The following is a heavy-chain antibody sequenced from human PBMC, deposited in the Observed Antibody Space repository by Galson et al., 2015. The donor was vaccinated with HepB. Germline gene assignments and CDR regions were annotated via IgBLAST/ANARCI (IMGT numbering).Heavy chain of an antibody. CDR1: GDTFSTYT. V-gene: IGHV1-69*04. CDR2: IIPILGLP. J-gene: IGHJ4*02. CDR3: AREVGRYYGSGSPGYFDY. Sequence: SVKVSCKASGDTFSTYTITWVRQAPGQGLEWMGRIIPILGLPRYAQKFQGRLTIIADKSTRTAYMELSSLTSEDTAVYYCAREVGRYYGSGSPGYFDYWGQGTLVSVSS. D-gene: IGHD3-10*01.